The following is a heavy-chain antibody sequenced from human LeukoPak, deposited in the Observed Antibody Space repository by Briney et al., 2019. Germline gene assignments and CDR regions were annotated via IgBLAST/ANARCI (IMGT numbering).Heavy chain of an antibody. CDR3: ARDSYGAYLYFDY. V-gene: IGHV3-33*01. J-gene: IGHJ4*02. Sequence: GRSLRLSCAASGFIFSNCGMHWVRQAPGKGLEWVAVMYSDGSTQYYADSVKGRFTISRDNSKTRLYLQMTSLRAGDTAVYYCARDSYGAYLYFDYWGQGTLVTVSS. D-gene: IGHD4/OR15-4a*01. CDR1: GFIFSNCG. CDR2: MYSDGSTQ.